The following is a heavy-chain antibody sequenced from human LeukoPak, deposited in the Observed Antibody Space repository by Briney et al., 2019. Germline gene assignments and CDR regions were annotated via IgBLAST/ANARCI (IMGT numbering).Heavy chain of an antibody. CDR3: ARIHPPGYYFYSMDV. Sequence: GGSLRLSCAASGFTFSNYNIQWVRQAPGKGLEWVSFTTATSTTTFYADPVKGRFTISRDNAKSPLYLQMDSLRAEDTAVYYCARIHPPGYYFYSMDVWGRGTTVTVSS. D-gene: IGHD1-1*01. V-gene: IGHV3-48*01. CDR1: GFTFSNYN. CDR2: TTATSTTT. J-gene: IGHJ6*03.